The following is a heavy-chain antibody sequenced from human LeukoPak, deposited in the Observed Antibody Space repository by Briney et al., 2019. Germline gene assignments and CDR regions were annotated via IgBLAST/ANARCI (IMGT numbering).Heavy chain of an antibody. CDR2: ISGYNGNR. CDR3: ARAASGDARYRAFDI. J-gene: IGHJ3*02. CDR1: GYTFTSYG. V-gene: IGHV1-18*01. D-gene: IGHD3-10*01. Sequence: GASVKVSCKASGYTFTSYGISWVRQAPGQGLEWMGWISGYNGNRNYAQNLQGRVTMTTDTSTSIAYMEVRSLRSDDTAVYYCARAASGDARYRAFDIWGQGTMVTVSS.